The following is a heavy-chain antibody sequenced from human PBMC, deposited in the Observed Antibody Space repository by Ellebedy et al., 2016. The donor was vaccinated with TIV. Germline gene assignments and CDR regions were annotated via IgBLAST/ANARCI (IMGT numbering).Heavy chain of an antibody. V-gene: IGHV3-23*01. CDR2: ISSSGVST. D-gene: IGHD3-22*01. J-gene: IGHJ4*02. CDR1: GFTFRNFA. CDR3: AKLDSSGYYYGRFDY. Sequence: GESLKISCAASGFTFRNFAMTWVRQAPGKGLEWVSSISSSGVSTDYADSVRGRVTISRDNSKNTLYLQMNSLRADDSAVNYCAKLDSSGYYYGRFDYWGQGTLVTVSS.